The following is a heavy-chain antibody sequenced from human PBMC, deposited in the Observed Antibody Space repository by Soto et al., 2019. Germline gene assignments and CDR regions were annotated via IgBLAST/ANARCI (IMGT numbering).Heavy chain of an antibody. V-gene: IGHV3-23*01. J-gene: IGHJ6*02. CDR1: GFTFGFYA. CDR3: AGSYYDFWSGYENLYGMDV. Sequence: GGSLRLSCAASGFTFGFYAMTWVRRAPGKGLEWVSAISGGGANTYYADSVKGRFTISRDNSKNTLYLQMNSLRAEDTAVYYCAGSYYDFWSGYENLYGMDVWAQGTTVTVSS. D-gene: IGHD3-3*01. CDR2: ISGGGANT.